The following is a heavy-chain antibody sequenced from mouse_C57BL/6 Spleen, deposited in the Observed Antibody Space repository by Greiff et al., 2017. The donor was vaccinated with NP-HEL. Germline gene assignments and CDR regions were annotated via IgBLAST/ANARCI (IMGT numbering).Heavy chain of an antibody. CDR1: GYTFTSYW. V-gene: IGHV1-55*01. D-gene: IGHD1-1*01. CDR2: IYPGSGST. J-gene: IGHJ2*01. CDR3: ALIRGYGSSPDY. Sequence: QVQLQQPGAELVKPGASVKMSCKASGYTFTSYWITWVKQRPGQGLEWIGDIYPGSGSTTYNEKFKSKATLTVDTSSSTAYMQLSSLTSEDSAVYYCALIRGYGSSPDYWGQGTTLTVSS.